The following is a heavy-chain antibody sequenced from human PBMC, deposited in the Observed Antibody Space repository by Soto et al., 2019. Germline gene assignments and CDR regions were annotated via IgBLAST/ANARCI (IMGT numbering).Heavy chain of an antibody. CDR2: FDPEDGET. Sequence: ASVKVSCKVSGYTLTDLSMHWVRQAPGKGLEWMGGFDPEDGETIYAQKFQGRVTMTEDTSTDTAYMELRSLRSDDTAVYYCARDKGAYCGGDCYSTWFDPWGQGTLVTVSS. J-gene: IGHJ5*02. D-gene: IGHD2-21*02. V-gene: IGHV1-24*01. CDR3: ARDKGAYCGGDCYSTWFDP. CDR1: GYTLTDLS.